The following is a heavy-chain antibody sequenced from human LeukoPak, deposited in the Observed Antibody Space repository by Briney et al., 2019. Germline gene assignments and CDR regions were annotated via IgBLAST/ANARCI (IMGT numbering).Heavy chain of an antibody. V-gene: IGHV3-30-3*01. CDR1: GFTFSSYA. CDR2: ISYDGSNK. D-gene: IGHD2-15*01. Sequence: GGSLRLSCAASGFTFSSYAMHWVRQAPGKGLEWVAFISYDGSNKYYADSVKGRFNISRDHSKNTLYLQMNSLRAEDTAVYYCAIGFQTHRYCSGGSGYFRRNSGFDGWGHGTLVTVSS. J-gene: IGHJ5*01. CDR3: AIGFQTHRYCSGGSGYFRRNSGFDG.